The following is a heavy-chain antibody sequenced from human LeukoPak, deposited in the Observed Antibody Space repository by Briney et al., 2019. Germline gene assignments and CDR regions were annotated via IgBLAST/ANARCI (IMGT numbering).Heavy chain of an antibody. CDR3: TRGPIQLWFYYGMDV. CDR1: GFTFGDHA. D-gene: IGHD5-18*01. V-gene: IGHV3-49*04. Sequence: GGSLRLSCTASGFTFGDHAMSWVRQAPGKGLEGVGFIRSKAYGGTTEYAASVKGRFTISRDASKSIAYLQMNSLKTEATGVYYCTRGPIQLWFYYGMDVWGQATTVIVYS. J-gene: IGHJ6*02. CDR2: IRSKAYGGTT.